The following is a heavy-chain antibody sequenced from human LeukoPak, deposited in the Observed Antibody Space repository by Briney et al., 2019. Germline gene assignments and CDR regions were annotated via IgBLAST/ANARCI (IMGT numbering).Heavy chain of an antibody. V-gene: IGHV4-31*03. Sequence: SETLSLTCTVSGGSISSGGYYWSWIRQHPGKGLEWIGCIYYSGSTYYNPSLKSRVTISVDTSKNQFSLKLSSVTAADTAVYYCARDLRGVIDYWGQGTLVTVSS. CDR1: GGSISSGGYY. J-gene: IGHJ4*02. CDR2: IYYSGST. D-gene: IGHD3-10*01. CDR3: ARDLRGVIDY.